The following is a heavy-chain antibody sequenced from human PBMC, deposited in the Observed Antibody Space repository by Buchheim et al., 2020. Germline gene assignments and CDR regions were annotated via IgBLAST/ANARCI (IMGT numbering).Heavy chain of an antibody. Sequence: QVQLQESGPGLVKPSQTLSLTCAVSGGSISRGGYSWSWIRQPPGKGLEWIGYIYYSGSTYYNPSLKSRVTISVDTSKNQFSLKLSSVTVADTAVYYCARDRYYDYYYYGMDVWGQGTT. CDR1: GGSISRGGYS. CDR2: IYYSGST. V-gene: IGHV4-30-4*07. D-gene: IGHD2/OR15-2a*01. CDR3: ARDRYYDYYYYGMDV. J-gene: IGHJ6*02.